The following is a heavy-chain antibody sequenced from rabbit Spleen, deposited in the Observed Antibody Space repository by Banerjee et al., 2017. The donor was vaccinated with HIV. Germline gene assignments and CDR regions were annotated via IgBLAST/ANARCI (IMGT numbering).Heavy chain of an antibody. CDR2: IDPVFGIT. CDR3: ARDGAGGSYFAL. CDR1: GFTLSSYY. Sequence: QLVESAGGLAQPGGSLKLSCKASGFTLSSYYMNWVRQAPGKGLEWIGYIDPVFGITYYANWVNGRFSISRENAQNTVFLQMTSLTAADTATYFCARDGAGGSYFALWGPGTLVTVS. D-gene: IGHD8-1*01. J-gene: IGHJ4*01. V-gene: IGHV1S7*01.